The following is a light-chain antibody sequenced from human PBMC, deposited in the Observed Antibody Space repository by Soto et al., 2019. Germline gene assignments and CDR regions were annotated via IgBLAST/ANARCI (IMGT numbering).Light chain of an antibody. J-gene: IGKJ1*01. CDR1: QRISHW. CDR2: HAS. CDR3: QQYNRYS. V-gene: IGKV1-5*02. Sequence: DIQMTQSPYTLSASVGDRVTIICRASQRISHWLAWYQQKPGTAPKLLIYHASTLESGVPSRLSGSGSGTEFTLTISSLQPDNFATYYCQQYNRYSFGQGTMVDIK.